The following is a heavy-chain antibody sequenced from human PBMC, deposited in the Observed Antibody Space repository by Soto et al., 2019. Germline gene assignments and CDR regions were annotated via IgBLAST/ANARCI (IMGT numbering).Heavy chain of an antibody. CDR3: ARVVPGAEAWFGP. Sequence: ASVKVSCKASGYTFTSFYMHWVRQAPGQGLEWMGIINPSGTTTDYAQKFQGRVTMTRDTSTTTAYMELRSLRSDDTAVYYCARVVPGAEAWFGPWGQGTLVTVSS. CDR2: INPSGTTT. D-gene: IGHD2-2*01. CDR1: GYTFTSFY. J-gene: IGHJ5*02. V-gene: IGHV1-46*01.